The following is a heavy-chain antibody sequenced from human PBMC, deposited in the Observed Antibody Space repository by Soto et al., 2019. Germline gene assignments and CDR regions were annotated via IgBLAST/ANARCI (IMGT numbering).Heavy chain of an antibody. CDR3: ARGKSISFYYFYYGLDV. V-gene: IGHV3-11*01. CDR1: GFTFSDYY. Sequence: LRLSCAASGFTFSDYYMTWIRQAPGKGLEWVSYSSSSGSTIYYADSVKGRFTISRDNAKNSLSLQMNSLRADDTAVYYCARGKSISFYYFYYGLDVWGQGTTVTVSS. CDR2: SSSSGSTI. J-gene: IGHJ6*02. D-gene: IGHD3-3*02.